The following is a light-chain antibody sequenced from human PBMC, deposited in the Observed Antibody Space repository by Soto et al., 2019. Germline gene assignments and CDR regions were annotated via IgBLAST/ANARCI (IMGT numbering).Light chain of an antibody. V-gene: IGKV1-39*01. J-gene: IGKJ3*01. CDR3: QQSYSMGLT. CDR1: QSIGSY. CDR2: GAS. Sequence: DIQMTQSPSSLSASVGDRVTITCRASQSIGSYLNWYRQKPGTAPKLLIYGASSLYSGVPSRFSGSGSGTDVTLTISSLQPEDSATYFCQQSYSMGLTFGPGTKVDIK.